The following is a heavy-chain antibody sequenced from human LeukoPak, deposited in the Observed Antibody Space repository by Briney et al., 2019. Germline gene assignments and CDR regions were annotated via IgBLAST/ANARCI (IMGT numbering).Heavy chain of an antibody. V-gene: IGHV4-39*01. J-gene: IGHJ4*02. CDR3: ARSLNHFDY. CDR2: IYYSGST. D-gene: IGHD1-14*01. CDR1: GGSISSSSYY. Sequence: PSETLSLTCTVSGGSISSSSYYWGWIRQPPGEGLEWIGNIYYSGSTYYNPSLKSRVTISVDTSKNQFSLKLSSVTAADTAVYYCARSLNHFDYWGQGTLVTVSS.